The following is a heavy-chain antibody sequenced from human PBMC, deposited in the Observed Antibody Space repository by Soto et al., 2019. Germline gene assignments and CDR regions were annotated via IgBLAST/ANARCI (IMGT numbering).Heavy chain of an antibody. CDR1: GGSFSGYY. CDR3: ARGRPTFVVVVAYYYYYGMDV. J-gene: IGHJ6*02. V-gene: IGHV4-34*01. D-gene: IGHD2-15*01. Sequence: PSETLSLTCAVYGGSFSGYYWSWIRQPPGKGLEWIGEINHSGSTNYNPSLKSRVTISVDTSKNQFSLKLSSVTAADTAVYYCARGRPTFVVVVAYYYYYGMDVWGQGTKVTFSS. CDR2: INHSGST.